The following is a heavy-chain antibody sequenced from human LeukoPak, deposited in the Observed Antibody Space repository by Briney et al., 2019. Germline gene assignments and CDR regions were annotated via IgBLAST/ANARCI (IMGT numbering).Heavy chain of an antibody. Sequence: ASVKVSCKASGYTFTGYYMHWVRQAPGQGLEWMGWINPNSGGTNYAQKFQGRVTMTRDTSISTAYMELSRLRSDDTAVYYCARQEYYGSGGLYYYYMDVWGKGTTVTISS. D-gene: IGHD3-10*01. CDR3: ARQEYYGSGGLYYYYMDV. J-gene: IGHJ6*03. V-gene: IGHV1-2*02. CDR2: INPNSGGT. CDR1: GYTFTGYY.